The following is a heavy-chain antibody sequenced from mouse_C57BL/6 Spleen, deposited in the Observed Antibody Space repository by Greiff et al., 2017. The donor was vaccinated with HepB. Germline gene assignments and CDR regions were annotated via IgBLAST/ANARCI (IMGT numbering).Heavy chain of an antibody. J-gene: IGHJ1*03. CDR2: ISDGGSYT. Sequence: EVHLVESGGGLVKPGGSLKLSCAASGFTFSSYAMSWVRQTPEKRLEWVATISDGGSYTYYPDNVKGRFTISRDNAKNNLYLQMSHLKSEDTAMYYCARDKSTERGYFDVWGTGTTVTVSS. CDR1: GFTFSSYA. CDR3: ARDKSTERGYFDV. V-gene: IGHV5-4*01.